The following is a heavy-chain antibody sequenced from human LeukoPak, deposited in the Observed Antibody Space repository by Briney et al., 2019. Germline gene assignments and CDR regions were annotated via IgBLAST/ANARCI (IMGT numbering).Heavy chain of an antibody. CDR1: GFTFSNAW. CDR3: ARDPSATVNSQSFDY. CDR2: IKSKTDGGTT. Sequence: GGSLRLSCAASGFTFSNAWMSWVRQAPGKGLEWVGRIKSKTDGGTTDYAAPVKGRFTISRDDSKNTLYLQMNSLRAEDTAVYYCARDPSATVNSQSFDYWGQGTLVTVSS. J-gene: IGHJ4*02. V-gene: IGHV3-15*01. D-gene: IGHD4-11*01.